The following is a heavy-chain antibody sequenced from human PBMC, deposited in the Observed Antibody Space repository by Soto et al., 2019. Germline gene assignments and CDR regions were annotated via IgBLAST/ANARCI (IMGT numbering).Heavy chain of an antibody. CDR3: ARGITGTVSYYYGMDV. J-gene: IGHJ6*02. CDR2: IFPIFGTA. D-gene: IGHD1-20*01. Sequence: QVQLVQSGAEVKKPGSSVKVSCKASGGTFSSYAISWVRQAPGQGLEWMGGIFPIFGTANYAQKFQGRVPITADDSTSTAYMELGSLRFEDTAVYYCARGITGTVSYYYGMDVWGQGTTVTVSS. CDR1: GGTFSSYA. V-gene: IGHV1-69*12.